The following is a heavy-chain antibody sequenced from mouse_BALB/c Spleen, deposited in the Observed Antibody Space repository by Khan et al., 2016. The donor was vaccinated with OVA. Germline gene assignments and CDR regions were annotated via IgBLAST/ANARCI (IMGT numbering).Heavy chain of an antibody. CDR1: GYTFTSYT. Sequence: QVQLKESGAELARPGASVKMSCKASGYTFTSYTMHWVKQRPGQGLEWIGYMNPSSDYTNYNQKIKDKATLTAEKSSSTAYMQLSSLTSADYAVDYCARKRCDGYPYCIDYWGQGTSVTVSS. D-gene: IGHD2-3*01. CDR2: MNPSSDYT. CDR3: ARKRCDGYPYCIDY. J-gene: IGHJ4*01. V-gene: IGHV1-4*01.